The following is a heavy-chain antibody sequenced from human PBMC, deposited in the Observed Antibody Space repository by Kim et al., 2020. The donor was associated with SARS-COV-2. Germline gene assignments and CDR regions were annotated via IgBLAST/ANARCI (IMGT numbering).Heavy chain of an antibody. CDR3: ARDLTDYIWGSYPPAGWFDP. CDR1: GYTFTGYY. D-gene: IGHD3-16*02. V-gene: IGHV1-2*06. J-gene: IGHJ5*02. CDR2: INTNSGGT. Sequence: ASVKVSCKASGYTFTGYYMHWVRQAPGQGLEWMGRINTNSGGTNYAQKFQGRVTMTRDTSISTAYMELNRLRSDDTAVYYCARDLTDYIWGSYPPAGWFDPWGQGTLVTVSS.